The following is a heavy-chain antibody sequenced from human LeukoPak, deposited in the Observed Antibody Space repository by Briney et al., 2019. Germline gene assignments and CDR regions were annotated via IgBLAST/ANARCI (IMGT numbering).Heavy chain of an antibody. CDR3: ARGHSGDGYDFDY. J-gene: IGHJ4*02. CDR1: GYTFTDYD. CDR2: INPTSGGT. V-gene: IGHV1-2*02. Sequence: ASVKVSCKASGYTFTDYDVNWVRQAPGQGLEWVGWINPTSGGTSYAQKFQGRVTLTSDTSINTAYMDLSSLRYDDTAIYYCARGHSGDGYDFDYWGQGTLVAVSS. D-gene: IGHD2-21*01.